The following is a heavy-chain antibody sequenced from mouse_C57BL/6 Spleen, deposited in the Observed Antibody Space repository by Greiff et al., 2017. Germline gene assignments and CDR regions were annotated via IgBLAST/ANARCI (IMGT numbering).Heavy chain of an antibody. CDR2: IDPEDGET. D-gene: IGHD1-1*01. CDR1: GFNIKDYY. J-gene: IGHJ2*01. V-gene: IGHV14-2*01. CDR3: ARPPTDGSSFLDY. Sequence: EVHLVESGAELVKPGASVKLSCTASGFNIKDYYMHWVKQRTEQGLEWIGRIDPEDGETKYAPKFQGKATITADTSSNTAYLQLSSLTSEDTAVYYCARPPTDGSSFLDYWGQGTTLTVSS.